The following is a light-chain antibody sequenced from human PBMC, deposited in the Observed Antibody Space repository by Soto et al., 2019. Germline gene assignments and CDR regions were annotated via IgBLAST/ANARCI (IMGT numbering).Light chain of an antibody. J-gene: IGKJ4*01. CDR3: QQFNNYTLT. V-gene: IGKV1-39*01. CDR1: QSIRRS. Sequence: DIQMTQSPSSLSASVADRVTITCRASQSIRRSLNWYQQKPGKAPNLLIYAASSLQTGVPSRFTGSGSGTDFTLTISSLQPEDFATYYCQQFNNYTLTFGGGTKVDIK. CDR2: AAS.